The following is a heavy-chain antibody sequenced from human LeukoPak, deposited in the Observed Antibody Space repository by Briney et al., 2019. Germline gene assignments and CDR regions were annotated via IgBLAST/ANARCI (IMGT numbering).Heavy chain of an antibody. CDR1: GFTFSSYG. CDR3: ANDCSSTSCYTNGAFDI. CDR2: IRYGGSNK. Sequence: GGSLRLSCAASGFTFSSYGMHWVRQAPGKGLEWVAFIRYGGSNKYYADSVKGRFTISRDNSKNTLYLQMNSLRAEDTAVYYCANDCSSTSCYTNGAFDIWGQGTMVTVSS. V-gene: IGHV3-30*02. J-gene: IGHJ3*02. D-gene: IGHD2-2*02.